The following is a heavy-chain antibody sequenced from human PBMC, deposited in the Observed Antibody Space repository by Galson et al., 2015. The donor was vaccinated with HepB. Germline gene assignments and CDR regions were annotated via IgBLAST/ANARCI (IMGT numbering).Heavy chain of an antibody. V-gene: IGHV1-46*01. CDR3: ARVRAPGAFDI. J-gene: IGHJ3*02. CDR1: GYTFTSYY. CDR2: INPSGGST. Sequence: SVKVSCKASGYTFTSYYMHWVRQAPGQGLEWMGIINPSGGSTSYAQKFQGRVTMTRDTSTSTAYMELSSLRSEDTAVYYCARVRAPGAFDIWGQGTMVTVSS.